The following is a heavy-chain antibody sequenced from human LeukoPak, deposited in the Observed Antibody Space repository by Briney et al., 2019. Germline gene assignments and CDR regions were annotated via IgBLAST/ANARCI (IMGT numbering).Heavy chain of an antibody. J-gene: IGHJ5*02. Sequence: ASVKVSCKASGYTFTSYYIHWVRQAPGQGLEWMGIINPSGGSTSYAQKFQGRVTMTRDTSTSTVYMELSSLRSEDTAVYYCARVASRWERLGWFDPWGQGTLVTVSS. CDR2: INPSGGST. D-gene: IGHD1-1*01. CDR3: ARVASRWERLGWFDP. CDR1: GYTFTSYY. V-gene: IGHV1-46*01.